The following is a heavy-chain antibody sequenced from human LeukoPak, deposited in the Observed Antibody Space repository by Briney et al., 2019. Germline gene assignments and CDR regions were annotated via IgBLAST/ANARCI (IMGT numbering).Heavy chain of an antibody. J-gene: IGHJ4*02. CDR1: GGTFSSYA. CDR2: IIPIFGTA. D-gene: IGHD3-22*01. V-gene: IGHV1-69*13. Sequence: GASVKVSCKASGGTFSSYAISWVRQAPGQGLEWMGGIIPIFGTANYAQKFQGRVTITADESTSTAYMELSSLRSEDTAVYYCASVGGYDSSGYYYPYFDYWGQGTLVTVSS. CDR3: ASVGGYDSSGYYYPYFDY.